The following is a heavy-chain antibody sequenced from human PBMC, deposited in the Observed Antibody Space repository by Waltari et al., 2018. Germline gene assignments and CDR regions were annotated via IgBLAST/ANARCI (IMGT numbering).Heavy chain of an antibody. CDR2: SYTSGST. J-gene: IGHJ6*03. Sequence: QVQLQESGPGLVKPSETLSLTCTVSGGSLSRYSWCWTLQPAGKGLEWIGRSYTSGSTNYNPSLKSRVTMSVDTSKNQFSLKLSSVTAADTAVYYCARVPAAIDYYYMDVWGKGTTVTISS. D-gene: IGHD2-2*01. CDR3: ARVPAAIDYYYMDV. V-gene: IGHV4-4*07. CDR1: GGSLSRYS.